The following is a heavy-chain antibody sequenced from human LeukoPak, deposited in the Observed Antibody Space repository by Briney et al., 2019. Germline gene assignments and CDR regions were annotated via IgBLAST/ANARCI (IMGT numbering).Heavy chain of an antibody. CDR1: GGSFSGNY. V-gene: IGHV4-34*01. CDR3: ARVPDFIARPCDS. D-gene: IGHD2-21*01. J-gene: IGHJ4*02. Sequence: PSETLSLTCAVYGGSFSGNYWTLIRQTPGRGLEWIGESSPTGDITGYNPSLKSRATISVDSSKKQFSLRLTSVTAADTGVYYCARVPDFIARPCDSWGPGTLVTVSS. CDR2: SSPTGDIT.